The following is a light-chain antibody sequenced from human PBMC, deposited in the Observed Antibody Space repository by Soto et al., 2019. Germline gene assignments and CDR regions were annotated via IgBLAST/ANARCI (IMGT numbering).Light chain of an antibody. J-gene: IGKJ1*01. CDR1: QNVDNK. CDR3: QQFHYGWT. CDR2: DAS. Sequence: IAMTQSPATLSVSPGERATLSCRASQNVDNKLVWYQQKPGQVPRLLIYDASTRATGIPARFSGSGSGTEFTLTISSLQSEDFAFYYCQQFHYGWTFGQGTKV. V-gene: IGKV3-15*01.